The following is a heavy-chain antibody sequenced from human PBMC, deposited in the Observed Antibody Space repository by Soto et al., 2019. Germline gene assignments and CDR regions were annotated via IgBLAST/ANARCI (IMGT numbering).Heavy chain of an antibody. D-gene: IGHD4-17*01. J-gene: IGHJ6*02. CDR1: GGYISSYY. CDR2: IYYSGST. Sequence: PSETLSLTCTVSGGYISSYYWSWIRQPPGKGLEWIGYIYYSGSTNYNPSLKSRVTISVDTSKNQFSLKLSSVTAADTAVYYCASIGDHTYYHYGMDVWGQGTTVTVSS. CDR3: ASIGDHTYYHYGMDV. V-gene: IGHV4-59*01.